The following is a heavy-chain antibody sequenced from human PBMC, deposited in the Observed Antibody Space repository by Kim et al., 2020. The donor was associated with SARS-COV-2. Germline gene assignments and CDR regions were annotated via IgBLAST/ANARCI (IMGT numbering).Heavy chain of an antibody. J-gene: IGHJ6*02. CDR2: IWYDGSNK. CDR3: AKALRYRYSSGWPQIPRDYYYGMDV. V-gene: IGHV3-33*06. Sequence: GGSLRLSCAASGFTFSSYGMHWVRQAPGKGLEWVAVIWYDGSNKYYADSVKGRFTISRDNSKNTLYLQMNSLRAEDTAVYYCAKALRYRYSSGWPQIPRDYYYGMDVWGQGTTVTGSS. D-gene: IGHD6-19*01. CDR1: GFTFSSYG.